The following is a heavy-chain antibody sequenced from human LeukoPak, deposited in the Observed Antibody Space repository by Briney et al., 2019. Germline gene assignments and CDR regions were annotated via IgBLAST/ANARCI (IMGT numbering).Heavy chain of an antibody. CDR1: GFTFSSYA. J-gene: IGHJ4*02. CDR3: AKLIVVLIATRYYFDY. D-gene: IGHD2-21*01. V-gene: IGHV3-23*01. Sequence: PGGSLRLSCAASGFTFSSYAMSWVRQAPGKGLGWVSAISGSGGSTYYADSVTGRLTNSRDNSKNTLYLQMNSERAEDSAVDYCAKLIVVLIATRYYFDYWGQGTLVTVSS. CDR2: ISGSGGST.